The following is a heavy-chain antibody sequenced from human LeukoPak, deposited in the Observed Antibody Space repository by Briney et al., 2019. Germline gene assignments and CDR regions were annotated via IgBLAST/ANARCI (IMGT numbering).Heavy chain of an antibody. J-gene: IGHJ6*03. CDR3: ASPRYGSGYYYYMDV. Sequence: ASVKVSCKASGYTFTSYYMHWVRQAPGQGLEWMGIINPSGGSTSYAQKFQGRVTMTRDMSTSTVYMELSSLRSKDTAVYYCASPRYGSGYYYYMDVWGKGTTVTISS. CDR2: INPSGGST. D-gene: IGHD3-10*01. CDR1: GYTFTSYY. V-gene: IGHV1-46*01.